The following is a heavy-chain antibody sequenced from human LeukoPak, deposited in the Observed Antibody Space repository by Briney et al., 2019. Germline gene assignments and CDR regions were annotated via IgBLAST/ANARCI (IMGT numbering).Heavy chain of an antibody. D-gene: IGHD6-19*01. Sequence: GGSLRLSCAASEFTFSSYAMHWVRQAPGKGLEWVAVILYDGSNKKYADSVKGRFTISRDNSKNTLYLQMNSLRAEDTAVYYCAKDRQWLAYFDYWGQGTLVTVSS. J-gene: IGHJ4*02. CDR2: ILYDGSNK. V-gene: IGHV3-30*18. CDR1: EFTFSSYA. CDR3: AKDRQWLAYFDY.